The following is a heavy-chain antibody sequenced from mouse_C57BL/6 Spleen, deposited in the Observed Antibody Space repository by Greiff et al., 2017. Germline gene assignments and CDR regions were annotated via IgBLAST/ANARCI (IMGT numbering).Heavy chain of an antibody. CDR2: IDPSDSET. V-gene: IGHV1-52*01. D-gene: IGHD2-2*01. CDR1: GYTFTSYW. CDR3: AREGAYYGYDGFAY. Sequence: QVQLQQPGAELVRPGSSVKLSCKASGYTFTSYWMHWVKQRPIQGLEWIGNIDPSDSETHYNQKFKDKDTLTVDKSSSTAYMQLSSLTSEDSAVYYWAREGAYYGYDGFAYWGQGTLVTVSA. J-gene: IGHJ3*01.